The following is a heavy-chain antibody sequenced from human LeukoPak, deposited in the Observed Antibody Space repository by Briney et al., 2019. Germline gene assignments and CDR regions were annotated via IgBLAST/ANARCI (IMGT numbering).Heavy chain of an antibody. CDR2: ISGSGGNT. CDR1: GFTFSSYW. D-gene: IGHD6-25*01. Sequence: GGSLRLSCAASGFTFSSYWMSWVRQAPGKGLEWVSAISGSGGNTYYADSVKGRFTISRDNSKNTLYMLMNGLRAEDTAVYYCAKDLSPAAAWGQGTLVTVSS. CDR3: AKDLSPAAA. V-gene: IGHV3-23*01. J-gene: IGHJ5*02.